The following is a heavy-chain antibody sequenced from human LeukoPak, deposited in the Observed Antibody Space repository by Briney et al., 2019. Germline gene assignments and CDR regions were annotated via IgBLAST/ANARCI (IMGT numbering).Heavy chain of an antibody. D-gene: IGHD5-24*01. Sequence: SGTLSLTCTVSGGSIISSSHYWGWIRQPPGTGLEWIGSIYYSGSTYYNPSLKSRVTISVDTSKHQFSLKLSSATAADTAVYYCARRDGYIIGFFDYWGQGTLVTVSS. V-gene: IGHV4-39*01. CDR1: GGSIISSSHY. CDR2: IYYSGST. CDR3: ARRDGYIIGFFDY. J-gene: IGHJ4*02.